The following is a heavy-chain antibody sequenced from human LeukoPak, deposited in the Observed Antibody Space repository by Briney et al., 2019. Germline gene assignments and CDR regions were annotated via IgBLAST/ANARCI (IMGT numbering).Heavy chain of an antibody. Sequence: GGSLRLSCAASGFTVSGYAMNWVRQAPGKGLEWVATISTSGGSTYYADFVKGRLTISRDNSKNTLYLQMNSLRAEDTAVYYCAELGITMIGGVWGKGTTVTISS. J-gene: IGHJ6*04. V-gene: IGHV3-23*01. CDR2: ISTSGGST. CDR3: AELGITMIGGV. CDR1: GFTVSGYA. D-gene: IGHD3-10*02.